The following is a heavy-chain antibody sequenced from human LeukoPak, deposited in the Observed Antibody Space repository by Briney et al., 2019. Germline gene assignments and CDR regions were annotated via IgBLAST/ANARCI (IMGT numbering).Heavy chain of an antibody. CDR2: MNPNSGNT. Sequence: ASVKVSCKASGYTFTSYDINWVRQATGQGLEWMGWMNPNSGNTGYAQKFQGRVTITADESTSTAYMELSSLRSEDTAVYYCARVMTGATGTYWYFDLWGRGTLVTVSS. CDR3: ARVMTGATGTYWYFDL. J-gene: IGHJ2*01. V-gene: IGHV1-8*01. D-gene: IGHD1-26*01. CDR1: GYTFTSYD.